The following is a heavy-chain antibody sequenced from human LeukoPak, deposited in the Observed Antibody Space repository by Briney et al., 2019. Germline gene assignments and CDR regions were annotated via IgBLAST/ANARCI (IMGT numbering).Heavy chain of an antibody. D-gene: IGHD3-22*01. V-gene: IGHV3-23*01. CDR3: AKVYYYDSSGYYYGLAYYFDY. Sequence: GGSLRLSCAASGLTFSSYAMTWVRQAPGKGLEWVPAISGSGVSTYYADSVKGRFTISRDNSKNTLYLQMNSLRAEDTAVYYCAKVYYYDSSGYYYGLAYYFDYWSQGTLVTVPS. CDR2: ISGSGVST. J-gene: IGHJ4*02. CDR1: GLTFSSYA.